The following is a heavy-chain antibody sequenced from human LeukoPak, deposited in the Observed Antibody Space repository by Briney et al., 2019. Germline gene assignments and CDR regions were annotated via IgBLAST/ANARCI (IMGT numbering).Heavy chain of an antibody. V-gene: IGHV3-23*01. CDR1: GFSFTNYA. J-gene: IGHJ4*02. D-gene: IGHD5-18*01. Sequence: LPGGSLRLSCAASGFSFTNYAMSWVRQAPGKGLEWVATIGNTETFYADSVTGRFTISRDNSKNTVNLQMNRLRVEDTAIYYCAKDWIQFNRVFDCFDSWGQGTLVTVSS. CDR3: AKDWIQFNRVFDCFDS. CDR2: IGNTET.